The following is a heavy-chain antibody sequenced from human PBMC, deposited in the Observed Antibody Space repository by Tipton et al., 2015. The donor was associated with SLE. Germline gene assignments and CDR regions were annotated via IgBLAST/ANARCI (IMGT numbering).Heavy chain of an antibody. CDR3: ARGSDGEYVRYFGV. CDR1: GGSISFDY. Sequence: TLSLTCTVSGGSISFDYWSWIRQSAGGGLEWIGRIYSSGDRDYNPSLRSRVTMSIDASQNRVSLRLKSVSASDTAVYYCARGSDGEYVRYFGVWGPGTLVTVSS. CDR2: IYSSGDR. J-gene: IGHJ2*01. D-gene: IGHD4-17*01. V-gene: IGHV4-4*07.